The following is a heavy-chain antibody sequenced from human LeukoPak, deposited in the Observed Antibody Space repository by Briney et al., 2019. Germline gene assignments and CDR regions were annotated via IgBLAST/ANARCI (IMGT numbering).Heavy chain of an antibody. CDR2: IYSDGTT. CDR1: GFTVSSNY. D-gene: IGHD3-10*01. CDR3: ARDLGGYYDSGGPHYFDY. V-gene: IGHV3-66*01. Sequence: GGSLRLSCAASGFTVSSNYMNWVRQAPGKGLEGVSVIYSDGTTYYADSVKGRFTISRDNSKNTLYLQMNSLRAEDTAVYYCARDLGGYYDSGGPHYFDYWGQGTLVTVSS. J-gene: IGHJ4*02.